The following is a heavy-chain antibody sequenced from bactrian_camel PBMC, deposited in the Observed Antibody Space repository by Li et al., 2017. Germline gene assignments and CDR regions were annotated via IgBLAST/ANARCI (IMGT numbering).Heavy chain of an antibody. V-gene: IGHV3S54*01. CDR1: GNFNRMNC. J-gene: IGHJ6*01. CDR2: ITRIHGGT. CDR3: ARRSCSFLDSCPDDYCSLQVKDYIS. Sequence: HVQLVESGGGLVQAGGSLNLSCAATGNFNRMNCMGWFRQIPGKEREGVASITRIHGGTAYANSVKGRFTISQDAETTLYLEMNKLTSEDTGIYYCARRSCSFLDSCPDDYCSLQVKDYISWGQGTQVTVS. D-gene: IGHD2*01.